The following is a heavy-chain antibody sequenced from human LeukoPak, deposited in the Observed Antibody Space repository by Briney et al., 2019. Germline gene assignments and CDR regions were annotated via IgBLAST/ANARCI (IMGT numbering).Heavy chain of an antibody. D-gene: IGHD6-13*01. J-gene: IGHJ4*02. Sequence: SDTLSLTCTVSGCSISSSSYYWGWIRQPPGKGLEWIGSIYYSGSTYYDPSLKSRVTISVDTSKNQFSLKLSSATAADTAVYYCARIVSSSWFDYWGQGTLVTVSS. V-gene: IGHV4-39*01. CDR1: GCSISSSSYY. CDR2: IYYSGST. CDR3: ARIVSSSWFDY.